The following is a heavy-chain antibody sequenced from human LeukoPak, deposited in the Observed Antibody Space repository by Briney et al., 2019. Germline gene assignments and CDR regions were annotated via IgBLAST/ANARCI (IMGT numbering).Heavy chain of an antibody. V-gene: IGHV4-39*01. J-gene: IGHJ3*02. D-gene: IGHD3-9*01. CDR2: IYYSGST. CDR3: ARTYYDILTGSRQHDAFDI. CDR1: GGSISSSSYY. Sequence: PSETLSPTCTVSGGSISSSSYYWGWIRQPPGKGLEWIGSIYYSGSTYYNPSLKSRVTISVDTSKNQFSLKLSSVTAADTAVYYCARTYYDILTGSRQHDAFDIWGQGTMVTVSS.